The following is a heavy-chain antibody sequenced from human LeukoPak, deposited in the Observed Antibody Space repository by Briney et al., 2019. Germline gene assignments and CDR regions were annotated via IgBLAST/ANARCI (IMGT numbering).Heavy chain of an antibody. J-gene: IGHJ4*02. D-gene: IGHD3-22*01. CDR3: AKEGENDYYESSPFDY. CDR2: ISGSGGST. V-gene: IGHV3-23*01. CDR1: GFTFSSYA. Sequence: GGSLRLSCAASGFTFSSYAMSWVRQAPGKGLEWVSAISGSGGSTYYADSVKGRFTISSDNSQNTLFLQMNSLRAQYTLGYYCAKEGENDYYESSPFDYWGQGTLVTVSS.